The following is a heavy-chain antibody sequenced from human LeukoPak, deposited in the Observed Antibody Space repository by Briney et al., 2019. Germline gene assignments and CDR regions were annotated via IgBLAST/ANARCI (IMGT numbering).Heavy chain of an antibody. CDR3: ARGPRNDP. Sequence: ASVKVSCKTSGYPFTTYEINWVRQAAGQGLEWMGWVHPNSGNTACAQKFQGRVTMTRDTSISTAYMELSGLRSDDTAVYFCARGPRNDPWGQGTLVTVSS. V-gene: IGHV1-8*01. CDR2: VHPNSGNT. CDR1: GYPFTTYE. J-gene: IGHJ5*02. D-gene: IGHD1-14*01.